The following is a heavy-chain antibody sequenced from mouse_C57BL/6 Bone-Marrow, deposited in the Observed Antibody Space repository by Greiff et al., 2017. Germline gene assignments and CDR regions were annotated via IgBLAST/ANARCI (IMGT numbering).Heavy chain of an antibody. CDR1: GYTFTSYG. Sequence: VQLQQSGAELARPGASVKLSCKASGYTFTSYGISWVKQRTGQGLEWIGEIYPRSGNTYYNEKFKGKATLTADKSSSTAYMELRSLTSEDSAVYFCARGGSNYYGNYYFDNWGQGTTLTVSS. J-gene: IGHJ2*01. CDR2: IYPRSGNT. D-gene: IGHD2-1*01. CDR3: ARGGSNYYGNYYFDN. V-gene: IGHV1-81*01.